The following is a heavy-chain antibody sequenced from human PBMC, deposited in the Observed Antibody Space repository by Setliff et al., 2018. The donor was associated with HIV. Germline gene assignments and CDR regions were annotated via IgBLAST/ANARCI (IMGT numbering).Heavy chain of an antibody. V-gene: IGHV4-31*03. CDR3: ACYDSSGHDAFDI. J-gene: IGHJ3*02. CDR1: GGSISSGDYY. CDR2: IYYSGST. Sequence: SETLSLTCTVSGGSISSGDYYWSWIRQHPGKGLEWIGYIYYSGSTYYNPSLKSRVTISVDTSKNQFSLKMSSVTAADTAVYYCACYDSSGHDAFDIWGQGTMVTVSS. D-gene: IGHD3-22*01.